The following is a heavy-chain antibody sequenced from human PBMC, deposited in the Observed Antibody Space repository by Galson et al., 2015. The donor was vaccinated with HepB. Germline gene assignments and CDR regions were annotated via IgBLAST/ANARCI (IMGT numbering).Heavy chain of an antibody. D-gene: IGHD4-11*01. J-gene: IGHJ3*02. CDR2: ISSSSSYI. CDR3: ARGATTVTTDDAFDI. V-gene: IGHV3-21*01. CDR1: GFTFSSYC. Sequence: SLRLSCAASGFTFSSYCMNWVRQAPGKGLEWVSSISSSSSYIYYADSVKGRFTISRDNAKNSLYLQMNSLRAEDTAVYYCARGATTVTTDDAFDIWGQGTMVTVSS.